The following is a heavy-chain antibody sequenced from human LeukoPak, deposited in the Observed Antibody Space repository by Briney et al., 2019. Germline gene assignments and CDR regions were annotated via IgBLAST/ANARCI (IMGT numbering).Heavy chain of an antibody. CDR1: GYTFTDYN. CDR3: SVWFGEFAH. J-gene: IGHJ4*02. V-gene: IGHV1-2*02. Sequence: ASVKVSCKASGYTFTDYNIHLVRQAPGQGLEWMGWINPNSGGTNYAQRFQGMVTMTRDTSISTAYMDLGSLKSDDTATYFCSVWFGEFAHWGQGTLVTVSS. CDR2: INPNSGGT. D-gene: IGHD3-10*01.